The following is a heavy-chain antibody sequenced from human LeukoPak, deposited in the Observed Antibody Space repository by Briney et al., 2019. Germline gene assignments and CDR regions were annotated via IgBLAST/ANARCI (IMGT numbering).Heavy chain of an antibody. J-gene: IGHJ4*02. D-gene: IGHD1-14*01. CDR1: GYTFDNFY. Sequence: ASVKVSCKAFGYTFDNFYIHWVRQAPGQGPEWMGWINGNDGSTNYAQKFQGRVTMTRVTAISTVYMDLSGLRPDDTAIYYCARDEGSTYNQLDYWGQGTLVTVSS. CDR2: INGNDGST. CDR3: ARDEGSTYNQLDY. V-gene: IGHV1-2*02.